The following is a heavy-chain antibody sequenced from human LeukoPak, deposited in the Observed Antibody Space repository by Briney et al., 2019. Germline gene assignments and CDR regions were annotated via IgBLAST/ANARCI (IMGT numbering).Heavy chain of an antibody. D-gene: IGHD2-8*01. Sequence: PGGSLRLSCAASGFTFSSYAMSWVRQAPGKGLEWVSAISGSGGSTYYADSVKGRFTISRDNSKNTLYLQMNSLRAEDTAVYYCANPRRYCTNGVCYYYYRDVWGKGPTVT. CDR1: GFTFSSYA. CDR3: ANPRRYCTNGVCYYYYRDV. J-gene: IGHJ6*03. V-gene: IGHV3-23*01. CDR2: ISGSGGST.